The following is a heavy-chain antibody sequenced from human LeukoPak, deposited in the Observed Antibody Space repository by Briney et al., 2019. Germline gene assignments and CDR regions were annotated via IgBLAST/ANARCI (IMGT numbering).Heavy chain of an antibody. V-gene: IGHV3-11*01. CDR2: IGSSGRTI. CDR1: GFIFSDYY. D-gene: IGHD1-26*01. J-gene: IGHJ4*02. Sequence: GGSLRLSCAASGFIFSDYYMSWMRQAPGKGLEWVSYIGSSGRTIYYADSVKGRFTISRDNSKNSLFLQMNTLKAEDTAGYYCSRAGGSYLGEFNYWGQGTLVTVSS. CDR3: SRAGGSYLGEFNY.